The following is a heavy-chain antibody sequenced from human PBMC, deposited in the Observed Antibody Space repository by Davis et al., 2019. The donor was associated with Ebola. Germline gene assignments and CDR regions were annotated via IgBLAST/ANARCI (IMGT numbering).Heavy chain of an antibody. V-gene: IGHV3-30*02. CDR3: VRDFFEFSSSSFSDS. CDR1: GFTFDSDD. J-gene: IGHJ4*02. CDR2: IFFDGSET. D-gene: IGHD6-6*01. Sequence: GGSLRLSCVVSGFTFDSDDMTWVRQAPGKGPEWLTYIFFDGSETFYADSVKGRFTISRDNSKNTLYLQMGRLRSDDTAMYYCVRDFFEFSSSSFSDSWGQGTLVTVSS.